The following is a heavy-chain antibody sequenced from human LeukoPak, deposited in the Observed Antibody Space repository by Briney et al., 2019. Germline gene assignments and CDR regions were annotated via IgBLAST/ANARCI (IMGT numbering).Heavy chain of an antibody. Sequence: SETLSLTCTVSGGSISSSTYYWGWIRQPPGKGLEWIGSIYYSGSTYYNPSLKSRVTISVDTSKNQFSLKLSSVTAADTAVYYCARLIYGDYEGPNWFDPWGQGTLVTVSS. CDR1: GGSISSSTYY. CDR2: IYYSGST. V-gene: IGHV4-39*01. J-gene: IGHJ5*02. D-gene: IGHD4-17*01. CDR3: ARLIYGDYEGPNWFDP.